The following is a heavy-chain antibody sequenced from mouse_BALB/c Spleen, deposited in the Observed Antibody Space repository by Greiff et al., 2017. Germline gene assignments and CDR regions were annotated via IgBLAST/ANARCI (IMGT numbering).Heavy chain of an antibody. J-gene: IGHJ2*01. D-gene: IGHD3-1*01. V-gene: IGHV1-67*01. CDR1: GYTFTDYA. CDR2: ISTYYGNT. Sequence: VQVVESGPELVRPGVSVKISCKGSGYTFTDYAMHWVKQSHAKSLEWIGVISTYYGNTNYNQKFKGKATMTVDKSSSTAYMELARLTSEDSAIYYCATGATDFDYWGQGTTLTVSS. CDR3: ATGATDFDY.